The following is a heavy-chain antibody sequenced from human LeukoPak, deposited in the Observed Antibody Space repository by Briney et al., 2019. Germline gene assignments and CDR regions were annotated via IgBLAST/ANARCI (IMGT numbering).Heavy chain of an antibody. D-gene: IGHD3-22*01. CDR2: ISGNGVNT. V-gene: IGHV3-23*01. CDR1: GFTFSNYA. CDR3: ARGGYYSYNWFDP. Sequence: GGSLRLSCAASGFTFSNYAMSWVRQAPGKGLEWVSAISGNGVNTYYADSVKGRFTISRDNVKNTLCLQMNSLRAEDTAVYYCARGGYYSYNWFDPWGQGTLVTVSS. J-gene: IGHJ5*02.